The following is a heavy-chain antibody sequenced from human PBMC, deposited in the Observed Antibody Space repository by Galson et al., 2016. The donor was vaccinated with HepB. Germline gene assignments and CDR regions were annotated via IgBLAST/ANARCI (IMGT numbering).Heavy chain of an antibody. CDR1: GFTFNSYA. V-gene: IGHV3-64D*06. Sequence: SLRLSCAASGFTFNSYAMHRVRQAPGKGLEYVSTISSHGTNTYYADSVKGRFTISRDNSKSTLYLQMISLRPEDTAVYYCVKDVLRLVGATGVRAFDIWGQGTMVTVSS. CDR2: ISSHGTNT. D-gene: IGHD1-26*01. CDR3: VKDVLRLVGATGVRAFDI. J-gene: IGHJ3*02.